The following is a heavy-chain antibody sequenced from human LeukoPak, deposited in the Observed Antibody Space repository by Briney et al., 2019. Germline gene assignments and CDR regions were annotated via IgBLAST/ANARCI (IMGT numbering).Heavy chain of an antibody. V-gene: IGHV4-59*01. CDR1: GGSISSFY. CDR2: IYYSRST. Sequence: PSETLSLTCTVSGGSISSFYWSWIRQPPGKGREWIGYIYYSRSTNYNTSLKSRVTISVDTSKNQFSLKLSSVTAADTAVYYCARVQAYGGKGYFDYWGQGTLVPVSS. D-gene: IGHD4-23*01. CDR3: ARVQAYGGKGYFDY. J-gene: IGHJ4*02.